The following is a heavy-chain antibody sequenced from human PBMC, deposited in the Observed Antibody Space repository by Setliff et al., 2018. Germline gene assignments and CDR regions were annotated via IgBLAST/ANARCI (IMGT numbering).Heavy chain of an antibody. CDR3: ARTCSGSGCYAGLES. V-gene: IGHV3-33*08. CDR1: GFTFSTYR. Sequence: GASLKISCVASGFTFSTYRMHWVRQAPGKGLEWVAVIWDDGGNKYHADSVKGRFTISRDNSKNTLYLQMNSLRPEDTAVYYCARTCSGSGCYAGLESWGQGTQVTVLL. CDR2: IWDDGGNK. J-gene: IGHJ4*02. D-gene: IGHD2-15*01.